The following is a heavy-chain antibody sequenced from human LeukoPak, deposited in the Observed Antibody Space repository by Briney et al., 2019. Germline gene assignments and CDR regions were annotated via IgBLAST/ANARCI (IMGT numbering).Heavy chain of an antibody. V-gene: IGHV3-33*01. J-gene: IGHJ4*02. Sequence: GGSLRLSCAASGFTFSSYAMHWVRQAPGKGLEWVAIIWSDGNNKYYADSVEGRFTISRDNSKNTLYLQMNGLRAEDTAVYYCAREYYDILTGYMPSDYWGQGTLVTVSS. CDR1: GFTFSSYA. D-gene: IGHD3-9*01. CDR2: IWSDGNNK. CDR3: AREYYDILTGYMPSDY.